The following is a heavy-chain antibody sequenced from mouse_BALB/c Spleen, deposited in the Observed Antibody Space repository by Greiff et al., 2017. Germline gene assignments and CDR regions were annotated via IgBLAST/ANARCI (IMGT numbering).Heavy chain of an antibody. CDR2: IWSGGST. D-gene: IGHD2-4*01. J-gene: IGHJ4*01. V-gene: IGHV2-2*02. CDR3: ARIYYDYDERDYYAVDY. Sequence: VQLQQSGPGLVQPSQSLSITCTVSGFSLTSYGVHWVRQSPGKGLEWLGVIWSGGSTDYNAAFISRLSISKDNSKSQVFFKMNSLQANDTAIYYCARIYYDYDERDYYAVDYWGQGTSVTVSS. CDR1: GFSLTSYG.